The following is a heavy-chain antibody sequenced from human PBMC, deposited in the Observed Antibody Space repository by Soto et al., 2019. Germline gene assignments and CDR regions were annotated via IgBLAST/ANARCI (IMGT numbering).Heavy chain of an antibody. CDR3: ARQVDIDQRGMDV. D-gene: IGHD5-12*01. CDR2: IYYGST. J-gene: IGHJ6*02. V-gene: IGHV4-59*08. CDR1: GGSIGSYY. Sequence: PSETLSLTCTVSGGSIGSYYWSWIRQPPGKGLEWIGYIYYGSTKFNPSLNSRVAISIDTSKNQFSLRVSSVTAADTAQYYCARQVDIDQRGMDVWGQGTTVTVSS.